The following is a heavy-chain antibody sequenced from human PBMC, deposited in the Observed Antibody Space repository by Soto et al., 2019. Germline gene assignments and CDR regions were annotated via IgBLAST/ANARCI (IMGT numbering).Heavy chain of an antibody. CDR2: ISGSGGST. Sequence: GGSLRLSCAASGFTFISYAMSWGRQAPGKGLEWVSAISGSGGSTYYADSVKGRFTISRDNSKNTLYLQMNSLRAEDTAVYYCAKAPGELSPTGSSNWFDPWGQGTLVTVSS. D-gene: IGHD3-16*02. V-gene: IGHV3-23*01. CDR1: GFTFISYA. CDR3: AKAPGELSPTGSSNWFDP. J-gene: IGHJ5*02.